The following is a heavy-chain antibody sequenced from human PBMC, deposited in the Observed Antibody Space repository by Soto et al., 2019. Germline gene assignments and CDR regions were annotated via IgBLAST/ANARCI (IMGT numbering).Heavy chain of an antibody. D-gene: IGHD3-3*01. CDR2: IYYSGST. CDR1: GGSISSGDYY. J-gene: IGHJ5*02. CDR3: ARAWRYDFWSGYSPGNNRFDP. Sequence: SETLSLTCTVSGGSISSGDYYWSWIRQPPGKGLEWIGYIYYSGSTYYNPSLKSRVTISVDTSKNQFSLKLSSVTAADTAVYYCARAWRYDFWSGYSPGNNRFDPWGQGTLVTVSS. V-gene: IGHV4-30-4*01.